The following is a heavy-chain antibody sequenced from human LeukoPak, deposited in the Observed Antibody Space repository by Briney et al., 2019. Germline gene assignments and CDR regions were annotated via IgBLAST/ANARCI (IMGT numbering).Heavy chain of an antibody. CDR2: ISYDGRNK. CDR1: GFTFSNYA. V-gene: IGHV3-30*04. D-gene: IGHD3-3*01. J-gene: IGHJ6*04. CDR3: ARVLGDDFWSGYLADV. Sequence: GRSLRLSCAASGFTFSNYAMHWVRQAPGKGLEWVAVISYDGRNKYYAKSVKGRFTISRDNSKNTLYLQMNSLRAEDTAVYYCARVLGDDFWSGYLADVWGKGTTVTISS.